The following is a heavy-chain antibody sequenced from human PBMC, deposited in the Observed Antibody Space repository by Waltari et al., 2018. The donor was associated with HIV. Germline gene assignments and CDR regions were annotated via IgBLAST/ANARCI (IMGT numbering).Heavy chain of an antibody. CDR1: GFTFSDYY. CDR3: ARSRFSGYYFPTYFDS. D-gene: IGHD5-12*01. Sequence: QEHLVASGGGLVKPGGSLRLSCAATGFTFSDYYMSWVRRAPGKGLELISSSNTGGATSHYAYSGKVRFTISGHNSKNSVYLQMNYVMAEDTAVYYCARSRFSGYYFPTYFDSWGQGTLVTVSS. V-gene: IGHV3-11*01. CDR2: SNTGGATS. J-gene: IGHJ4*02.